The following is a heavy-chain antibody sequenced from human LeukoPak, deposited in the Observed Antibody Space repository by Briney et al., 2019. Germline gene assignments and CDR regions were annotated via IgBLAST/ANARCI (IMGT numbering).Heavy chain of an antibody. CDR2: IFYSGNT. CDR3: ARGEPSYGSGTYYRPLEPNYMDV. Sequence: SETLSLTCTVSGGSISSYYWGWIRQPPGKGLEWIGTIFYSGNTYYSSSLKSRVTISVDTSKNQFSLKLSSVTAADTAVYYCARGEPSYGSGTYYRPLEPNYMDVWGKGTTVTVSS. D-gene: IGHD3-10*01. V-gene: IGHV4-39*01. CDR1: GGSISSYY. J-gene: IGHJ6*03.